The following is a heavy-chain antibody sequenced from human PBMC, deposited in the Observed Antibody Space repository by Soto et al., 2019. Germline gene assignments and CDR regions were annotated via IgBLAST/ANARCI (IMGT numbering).Heavy chain of an antibody. D-gene: IGHD3-22*01. CDR2: IYHSGSS. Sequence: SETLSLTCAVSGGSISSSNWWCWVRRPPGQGLEWIGEIYHSGSSNYNPSLKSRVTISVDKSKNQFSLKLSSVTAADTAVYYCVRAHYYDSSAGVAYYYYRMDVWGQGTTATVSS. J-gene: IGHJ6*02. V-gene: IGHV4-4*02. CDR3: VRAHYYDSSAGVAYYYYRMDV. CDR1: GGSISSSNW.